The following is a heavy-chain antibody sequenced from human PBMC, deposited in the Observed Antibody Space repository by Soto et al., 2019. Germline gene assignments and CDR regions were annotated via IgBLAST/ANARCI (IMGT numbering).Heavy chain of an antibody. D-gene: IGHD1-26*01. V-gene: IGHV3-7*01. Sequence: GGSLRLSCAASGFTFSSYWMSWVRQAPGKGLEWVANIKQDGSEKYYVDYVKGRFTISRDNAKNSLYLQMNSLRAEDTAVYYCARTRRGGSYSSYYYGMDVWGQGTTVTVSS. CDR2: IKQDGSEK. CDR3: ARTRRGGSYSSYYYGMDV. J-gene: IGHJ6*02. CDR1: GFTFSSYW.